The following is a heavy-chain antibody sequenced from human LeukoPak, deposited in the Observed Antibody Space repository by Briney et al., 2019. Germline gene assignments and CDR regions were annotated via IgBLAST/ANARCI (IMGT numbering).Heavy chain of an antibody. CDR3: VAEVIEVTMGDY. V-gene: IGHV1-24*01. CDR2: FDVEEGET. J-gene: IGHJ4*02. CDR1: GHTLSDLY. Sequence: GASVKVSCKVSGHTLSDLYIHWVRQSPGKGLQWMGGFDVEEGETVYAQEFEGRVTMTEDTATETAYMELSSLRSEDTAVYYCVAEVIEVTMGDYWGQGTLVSVSS. D-gene: IGHD4-11*01.